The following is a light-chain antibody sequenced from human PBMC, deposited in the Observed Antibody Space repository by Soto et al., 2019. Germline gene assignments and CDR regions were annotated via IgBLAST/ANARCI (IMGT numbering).Light chain of an antibody. Sequence: QSALTQPASVSGSPGQSITISCTGTSSDVGGYNYVSWYQQHPGKAPKLMIYDVSNRPSGVSNRFSGSKSGNTASLTISGLQAEDEADYYCSSYTSSSTLGVFGGGTMLTVL. J-gene: IGLJ2*01. CDR3: SSYTSSSTLGV. V-gene: IGLV2-14*01. CDR2: DVS. CDR1: SSDVGGYNY.